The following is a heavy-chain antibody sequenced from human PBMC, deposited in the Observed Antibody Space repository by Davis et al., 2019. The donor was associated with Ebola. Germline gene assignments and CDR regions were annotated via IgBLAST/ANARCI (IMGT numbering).Heavy chain of an antibody. D-gene: IGHD3-22*01. Sequence: GESLKISCAASGFTFSSYGMHWVRQAPGKGLEWVAVISYDGRNKHYADSVKGRFTISRDNSKATLYLQVNSLRDEDTAVYYCAKALGWLLHESIDYWGQGTLVTVSS. J-gene: IGHJ4*02. CDR1: GFTFSSYG. CDR3: AKALGWLLHESIDY. CDR2: ISYDGRNK. V-gene: IGHV3-30*18.